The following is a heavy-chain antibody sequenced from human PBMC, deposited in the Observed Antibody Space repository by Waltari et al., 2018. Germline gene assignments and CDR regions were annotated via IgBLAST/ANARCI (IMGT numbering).Heavy chain of an antibody. Sequence: EVQLVESGGGLIQPGGSLRLSCAASGFTVSSNYMSWVRQAPGKGREWVSVIYSGGSTYYADSVKGRFTISRDNSKNTLYLQMNSLRAEDTAVYYWARPYSSSWYDEGYYYYGMDVWGQGTTVTVSS. J-gene: IGHJ6*02. CDR1: GFTVSSNY. D-gene: IGHD6-13*01. CDR3: ARPYSSSWYDEGYYYYGMDV. V-gene: IGHV3-53*01. CDR2: IYSGGST.